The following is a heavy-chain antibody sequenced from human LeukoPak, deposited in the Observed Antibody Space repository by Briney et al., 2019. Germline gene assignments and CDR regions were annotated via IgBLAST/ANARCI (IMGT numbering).Heavy chain of an antibody. J-gene: IGHJ4*02. D-gene: IGHD5-18*01. CDR3: ASASGGYSYGDYYFDY. CDR2: IYSGGST. V-gene: IGHV3-53*01. Sequence: GGSLRLSCAASGFTVSSNYMSWVRQAPGKGLEWVSVIYSGGSTYYADSVKGRFTISRDNSKNTLYLQMNSLRAEDTAVCYCASASGGYSYGDYYFDYWGRGTLVTVSS. CDR1: GFTVSSNY.